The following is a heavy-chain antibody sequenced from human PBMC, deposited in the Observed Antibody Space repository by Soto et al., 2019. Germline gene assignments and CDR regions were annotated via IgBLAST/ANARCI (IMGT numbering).Heavy chain of an antibody. J-gene: IGHJ4*02. CDR2: IYHSGST. CDR1: GYSISSGYY. V-gene: IGHV4-38-2*02. Sequence: SETLSLTCAVSGYSISSGYYWGWIRQPPGKGLEWIGSIYHSGSTYYNPSLKSRVTISVDTSKNQFSLKLSSVTAADTAVYYCARDRSYSSSSNFDYWGQGTLVTVSS. D-gene: IGHD6-6*01. CDR3: ARDRSYSSSSNFDY.